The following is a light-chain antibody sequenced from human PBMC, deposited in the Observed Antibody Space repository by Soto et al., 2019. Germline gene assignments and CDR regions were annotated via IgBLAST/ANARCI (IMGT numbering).Light chain of an antibody. CDR3: QQYNNWPWT. J-gene: IGKJ1*01. CDR2: GAS. Sequence: EIVMTQSPDTLSVFPGERATLSCWASQGVSNNLAWYQQKPGQAPRLLISGASTRATGIPARFSGSGSGTDFTLAISSLQSEDFAVYYCQQYNNWPWTFGQGTKVEI. V-gene: IGKV3-15*01. CDR1: QGVSNN.